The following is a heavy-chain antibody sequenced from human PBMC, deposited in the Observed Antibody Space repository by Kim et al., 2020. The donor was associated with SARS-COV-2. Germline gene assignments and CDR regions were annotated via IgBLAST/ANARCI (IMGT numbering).Heavy chain of an antibody. J-gene: IGHJ5*02. Sequence: GGSLRLSCAASGFTFSSYAMHWVRQAPGKGLEWVAVISYDGSNKYYADSVKGRFTISRDNSKNTLYLQMNSLRAEDTAVYYCARDGAPAAAYVVSWFDP. CDR1: GFTFSSYA. V-gene: IGHV3-30*04. CDR3: ARDGAPAAAYVVSWFDP. D-gene: IGHD6-13*01. CDR2: ISYDGSNK.